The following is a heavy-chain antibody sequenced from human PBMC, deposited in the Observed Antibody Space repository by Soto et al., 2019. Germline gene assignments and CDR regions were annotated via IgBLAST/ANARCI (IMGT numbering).Heavy chain of an antibody. CDR2: IIPIFGTA. CDR3: ARNIVVVPAASLGGMDV. D-gene: IGHD2-2*01. Sequence: SVKVSCKASGGTFSSYAISWVRQAPGQGLEWMGGIIPIFGTANYAQKFQGRVTITADESTSTAYMELSSLRSEDTAVYYCARNIVVVPAASLGGMDVWGQGTTVIVSS. CDR1: GGTFSSYA. J-gene: IGHJ6*02. V-gene: IGHV1-69*13.